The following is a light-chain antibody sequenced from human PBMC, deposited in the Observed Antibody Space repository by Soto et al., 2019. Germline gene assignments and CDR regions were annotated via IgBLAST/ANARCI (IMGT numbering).Light chain of an antibody. CDR2: DAS. V-gene: IGKV1-33*01. CDR3: QQYDSLPYT. CDR1: QDISNY. Sequence: DIQMTQSPSSLSASVGDRVTITCQASQDISNYLDWYQQKPGKAPTLLIYDASNLEAGVPSRFSGSASGTDFSFTINSLQPEDFAPNYCQQYDSLPYTFGQGTKLEIK. J-gene: IGKJ2*01.